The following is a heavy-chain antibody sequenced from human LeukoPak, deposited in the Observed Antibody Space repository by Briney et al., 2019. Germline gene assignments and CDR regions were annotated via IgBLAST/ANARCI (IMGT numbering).Heavy chain of an antibody. CDR2: INSDGRTT. Sequence: PGGSLRLSCAASGFTFSNNWMHWVRQAPGKGLVWVSRINSDGRTTTYADSLKGRFTISRDNDKNTLYLQMNSLRAEDTAVYYCAMIKEGWGQGTLVTVSS. J-gene: IGHJ4*02. CDR1: GFTFSNNW. D-gene: IGHD3-22*01. CDR3: AMIKEG. V-gene: IGHV3-74*01.